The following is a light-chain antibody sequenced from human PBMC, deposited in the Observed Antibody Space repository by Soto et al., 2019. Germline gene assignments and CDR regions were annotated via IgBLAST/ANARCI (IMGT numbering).Light chain of an antibody. V-gene: IGKV1-39*01. J-gene: IGKJ1*01. CDR3: QQSYSTPRT. Sequence: DIQMTQSPSSLSASVGDRVTITCRASQSISSYLNWYQQKPGKAPKLLIYAASTLQSGVPSRFSGSGSGTDFPLTISSLPPEDFATYHCQQSYSTPRTFGQGTKVEIK. CDR2: AAS. CDR1: QSISSY.